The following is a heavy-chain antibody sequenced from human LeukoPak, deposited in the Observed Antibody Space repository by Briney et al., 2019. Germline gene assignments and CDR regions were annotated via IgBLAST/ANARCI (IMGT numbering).Heavy chain of an antibody. D-gene: IGHD2-15*01. Sequence: GGSLRLSRAASGFTFSSYEMNWVRQAPGKGLEWVSYISSSGSTIYYADSVKGRFTISRDNAKNSLYLQMNSLRAEDTAVYYCARGQRCCSGGSCYGRDYWGQGTLVTVSS. CDR2: ISSSGSTI. J-gene: IGHJ4*02. V-gene: IGHV3-48*03. CDR1: GFTFSSYE. CDR3: ARGQRCCSGGSCYGRDY.